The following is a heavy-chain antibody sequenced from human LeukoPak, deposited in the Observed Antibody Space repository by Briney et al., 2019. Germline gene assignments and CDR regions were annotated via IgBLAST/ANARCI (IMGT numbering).Heavy chain of an antibody. D-gene: IGHD1-14*01. V-gene: IGHV3-53*01. CDR2: LYSDGNP. CDR3: ARGVEPLAANTLAY. Sequence: GGSLRLSCAASGFTVITNDMTWVRQAPGKGLEWVSVLYSDGNPKYADSVQGQFTISRDNSKNTLYLEMNSLSPDDTAVYYCARGVEPLAANTLAYWGQGTLVTVSS. CDR1: GFTVITND. J-gene: IGHJ4*02.